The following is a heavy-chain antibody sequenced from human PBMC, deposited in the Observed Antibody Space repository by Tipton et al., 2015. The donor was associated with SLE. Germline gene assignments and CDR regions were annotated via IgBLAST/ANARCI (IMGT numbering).Heavy chain of an antibody. CDR3: ASSYDFWSGYFDY. D-gene: IGHD3-3*01. CDR1: GFTFSSYA. Sequence: SLRLSCAASGFTFSSYAMHWVRQAPGKGLEWVAVISYDGSNKYYADSVKGRFTISRDNSKNTLYLLMNSLRAEDTAVYYCASSYDFWSGYFDYWGQGTLVTVSS. CDR2: ISYDGSNK. V-gene: IGHV3-30-3*01. J-gene: IGHJ4*02.